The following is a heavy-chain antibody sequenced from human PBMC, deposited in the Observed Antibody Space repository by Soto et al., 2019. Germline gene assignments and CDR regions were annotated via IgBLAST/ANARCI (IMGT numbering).Heavy chain of an antibody. Sequence: GSLRLSCAASGFTFSSYWMSWVRQAPGKGLEWVANIKQDGSEKYYVDPVKGRFTISRDNAKNSLYLQMNSLRAEDTAVYYCARDFIRGWGRYYYYYYGMDVWGQGTTVTVSS. V-gene: IGHV3-7*03. D-gene: IGHD3-16*01. CDR3: ARDFIRGWGRYYYYYYGMDV. CDR1: GFTFSSYW. J-gene: IGHJ6*02. CDR2: IKQDGSEK.